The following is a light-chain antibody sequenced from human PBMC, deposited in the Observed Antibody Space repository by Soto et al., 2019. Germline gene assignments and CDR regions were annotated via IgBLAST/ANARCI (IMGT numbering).Light chain of an antibody. Sequence: EIVMTQSPATLSASPGERATLSCRASQSVSSNLAWYQQKPGQAPRLLIYGASTRATGIPARFSGSGSGTEFTLTISSLQSEDFAVYYCQQALTFGGGTKVDIK. CDR3: QQALT. J-gene: IGKJ4*01. V-gene: IGKV3-15*01. CDR2: GAS. CDR1: QSVSSN.